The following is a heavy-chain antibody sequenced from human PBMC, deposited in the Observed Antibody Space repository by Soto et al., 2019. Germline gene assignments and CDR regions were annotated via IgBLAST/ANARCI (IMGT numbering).Heavy chain of an antibody. Sequence: QVHLQQWGAGLLKPSETLSLTCAVYGASLSDNYCNWLRQPPGKGLEWIGEINHSGNTNYNPSLRSRVTISIDTSKNQLSLNLRSVSAADTAVYYCARARGEFDAWGQGTPVTVSS. V-gene: IGHV4-34*01. D-gene: IGHD2-21*01. CDR2: INHSGNT. J-gene: IGHJ5*02. CDR3: ARARGEFDA. CDR1: GASLSDNY.